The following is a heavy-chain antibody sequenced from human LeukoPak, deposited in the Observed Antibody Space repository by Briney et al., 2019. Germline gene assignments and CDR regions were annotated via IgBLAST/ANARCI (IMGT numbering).Heavy chain of an antibody. CDR1: GFTFRNYW. J-gene: IGHJ6*03. Sequence: SGGSLRLSCAASGFTFRNYWMSWVGQAPGKGLGGVANIRQDGSEKDLVASLKGRFTISRDNAKNPLYLLMNSLRVEDTAVYYCARRLDGYYYHMDVWGRGTTVTVSS. D-gene: IGHD5-12*01. V-gene: IGHV3-7*01. CDR3: ARRLDGYYYHMDV. CDR2: IRQDGSEK.